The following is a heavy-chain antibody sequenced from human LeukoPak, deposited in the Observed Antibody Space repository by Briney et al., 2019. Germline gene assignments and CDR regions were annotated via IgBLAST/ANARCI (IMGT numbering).Heavy chain of an antibody. CDR3: ARTYRGYSGYDPFDY. J-gene: IGHJ4*02. V-gene: IGHV1-2*02. CDR1: GGTFSSYA. D-gene: IGHD5-12*01. Sequence: GASVKVSCKASGGTFSSYAISWVRQAPGQGLEWMGWINPNSGGTNYAQKFQGRVTMTRDTSISTAYMELSRLRSDDTAVYYCARTYRGYSGYDPFDYWGQGTLVTVSS. CDR2: INPNSGGT.